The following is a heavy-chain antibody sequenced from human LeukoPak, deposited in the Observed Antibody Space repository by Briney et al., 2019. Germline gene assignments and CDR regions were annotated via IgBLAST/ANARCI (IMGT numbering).Heavy chain of an antibody. CDR3: MGSSSGYYYYMDV. CDR2: IYTSGST. Sequence: SETLSLTCTVSGGSISSYYWSWIRQPPGKGLEWIGYIYTSGSTNYNPSLKSRVTISVDTSKNQFSLKLSSVTAADTAVYYCMGSSSGYYYYMDVWGKGTTVTVSS. CDR1: GGSISSYY. J-gene: IGHJ6*03. D-gene: IGHD6-6*01. V-gene: IGHV4-4*09.